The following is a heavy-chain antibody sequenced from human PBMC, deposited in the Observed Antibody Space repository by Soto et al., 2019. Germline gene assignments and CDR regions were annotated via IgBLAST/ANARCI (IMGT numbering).Heavy chain of an antibody. CDR3: ARDLDSTGDYTII. V-gene: IGHV4-61*01. Sequence: PSETLSLTCTVSGGSVSSGSYYWSWIRQPPGKGLEWIGYIYYSGSTNYNPSLKSRVTISVDTSKNQFSLKLSSVTAADTAVYYCARDLDSTGDYTIIWGQGTLVTVYS. D-gene: IGHD4-17*01. CDR2: IYYSGST. CDR1: GGSVSSGSYY. J-gene: IGHJ4*02.